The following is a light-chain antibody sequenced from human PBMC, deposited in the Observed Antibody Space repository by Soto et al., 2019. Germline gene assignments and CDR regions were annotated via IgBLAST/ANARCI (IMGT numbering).Light chain of an antibody. CDR2: GAS. J-gene: IGKJ4*01. CDR1: QIVSTN. Sequence: EIVRTQSPATLAVSPGETAPLSCRASQIVSTNLAWYQQKPGQTPRLLIYGASTRASRVPARLSGSGSGTEVNLTISSLQSEDFAVYYCQQYNIWPPLTFGGGTRVE. CDR3: QQYNIWPPLT. V-gene: IGKV3-15*01.